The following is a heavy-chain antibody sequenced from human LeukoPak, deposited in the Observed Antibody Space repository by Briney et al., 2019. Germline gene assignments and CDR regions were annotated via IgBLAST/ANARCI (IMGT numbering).Heavy chain of an antibody. CDR2: ISGSGGST. V-gene: IGHV3-23*01. CDR3: AKRIQSAMAMGY. J-gene: IGHJ4*02. D-gene: IGHD5-18*01. CDR1: GFTFSNYA. Sequence: QPGGSLRLSCAASGFTFSNYALSWVRQAPGKGLEWVSDISGSGGSTYYADSVKGRFTISRDNSKNTMYLQMNSLRAEDTAVYYCAKRIQSAMAMGYWGQGTLVTVSS.